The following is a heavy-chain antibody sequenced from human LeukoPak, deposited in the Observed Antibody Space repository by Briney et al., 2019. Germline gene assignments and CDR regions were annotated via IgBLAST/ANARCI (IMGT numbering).Heavy chain of an antibody. Sequence: TASETLSLTCAVYGGSFSGYYWSWIRQPPGKGLEWIGEINHSGSTNYNPSLKSRVTISVDTSKNQFSLKLSSVTAADTAVYYCARGRRGPYYYYGMDVWGQGTTVTVSS. J-gene: IGHJ6*02. CDR3: ARGRRGPYYYYGMDV. CDR1: GGSFSGYY. CDR2: INHSGST. V-gene: IGHV4-34*01.